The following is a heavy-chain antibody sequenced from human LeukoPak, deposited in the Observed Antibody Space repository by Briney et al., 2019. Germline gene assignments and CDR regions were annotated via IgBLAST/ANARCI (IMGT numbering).Heavy chain of an antibody. CDR3: ARHLTSVGAFDP. J-gene: IGHJ5*02. D-gene: IGHD3-9*01. Sequence: SETLSLTCTVSGGSISSSSYYWGWIRQPPGKGLEWIGSIYYSGSTYYNPSLKSRVTISVDTSKNQFSLKLSSVTAADTAVYYCARHLTSVGAFDPWGQGTLVTVSS. V-gene: IGHV4-39*01. CDR1: GGSISSSSYY. CDR2: IYYSGST.